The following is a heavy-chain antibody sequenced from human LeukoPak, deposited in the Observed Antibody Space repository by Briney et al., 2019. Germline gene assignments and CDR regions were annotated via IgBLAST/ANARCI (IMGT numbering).Heavy chain of an antibody. CDR2: INHSGST. CDR3: ARGPAGLNY. Sequence: PSGTLSLTCAVYGGSFSGYYWSWIRQPPGKGLEWIGEINHSGSTNYNPSLKSRVTISVDMSKNQFSLKLSSVTAADTAVYYCARGPAGLNYWGQGTLVTVSS. V-gene: IGHV4-34*01. J-gene: IGHJ4*02. CDR1: GGSFSGYY. D-gene: IGHD3-10*01.